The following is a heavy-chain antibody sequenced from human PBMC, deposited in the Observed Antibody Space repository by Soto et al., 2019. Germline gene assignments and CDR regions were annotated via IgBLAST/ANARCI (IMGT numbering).Heavy chain of an antibody. V-gene: IGHV4-39*01. Sequence: SETLSLTCTVSGGSISSSTYYWGWMRQPPGKGLEWIASFFIGGNTYYNPSLKSRVTLSVDTSKNRFSLKLSSVTAADTAVYYCVRHAQWIIGAYWGQGSLVTVSS. CDR1: GGSISSSTYY. CDR3: VRHAQWIIGAY. D-gene: IGHD5-12*01. CDR2: FFIGGNT. J-gene: IGHJ4*02.